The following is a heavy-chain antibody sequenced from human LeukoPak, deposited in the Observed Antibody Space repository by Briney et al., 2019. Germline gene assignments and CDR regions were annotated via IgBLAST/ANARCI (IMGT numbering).Heavy chain of an antibody. V-gene: IGHV3-23*01. D-gene: IGHD2-21*02. CDR2: ISGSGGST. CDR1: GFTFSSYA. J-gene: IGHJ4*02. CDR3: AKGEAYCGGDCYPD. Sequence: GGSLRLSCAASGFTFSSYAMSWVRQAPGKGLEWVSAISGSGGSTYYADSVKGRFTISRDNSKNTLYLQMKSLRAEDKAVYYCAKGEAYCGGDCYPDWGQGTLVTVSS.